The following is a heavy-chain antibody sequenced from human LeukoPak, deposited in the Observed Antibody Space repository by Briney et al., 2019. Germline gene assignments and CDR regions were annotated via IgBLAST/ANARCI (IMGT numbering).Heavy chain of an antibody. D-gene: IGHD2-8*01. V-gene: IGHV3-30*02. CDR3: AIMDGTPYCTNGVCSPFDY. CDR1: GFTFSSYG. Sequence: GGSLRLSCAASGFTFSSYGMHWVRQAPGKGLEWVAFIRYDGSNKYYADSVKGRFTISRDNSKNTLYLQMNSLRAEDTAVYYCAIMDGTPYCTNGVCSPFDYWGQGTLVTVSS. CDR2: IRYDGSNK. J-gene: IGHJ4*02.